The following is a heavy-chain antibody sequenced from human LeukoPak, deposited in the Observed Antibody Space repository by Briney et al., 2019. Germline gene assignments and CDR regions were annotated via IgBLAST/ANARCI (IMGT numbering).Heavy chain of an antibody. D-gene: IGHD6-6*01. CDR1: GFTFDDYS. CDR3: TKDGGYRGSSLTLHFDY. Sequence: GGSLRLSCAASGFTFDDYSMHWVRQAPGKGLEWVSLISWDGDTTYYADSVKGRFTISRDNSKNSLYLQMNSLRTEDTAFYYCTKDGGYRGSSLTLHFDYWGQGTLVTVSS. CDR2: ISWDGDTT. V-gene: IGHV3-43*01. J-gene: IGHJ4*02.